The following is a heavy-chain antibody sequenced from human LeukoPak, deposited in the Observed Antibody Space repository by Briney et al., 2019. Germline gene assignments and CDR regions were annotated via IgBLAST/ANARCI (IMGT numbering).Heavy chain of an antibody. CDR3: ARVEGVGATEV. V-gene: IGHV1-18*01. Sequence: ASVKVSCESSGYTFTSYDISWVRQAPGQGLEWMGWISAYNGNTNYAQKFQGRITMTTDTSTSTAYMELRSLRSDDTAVYYCARVEGVGATEVWSQGTLVTVSS. J-gene: IGHJ4*02. CDR1: GYTFTSYD. D-gene: IGHD1-26*01. CDR2: ISAYNGNT.